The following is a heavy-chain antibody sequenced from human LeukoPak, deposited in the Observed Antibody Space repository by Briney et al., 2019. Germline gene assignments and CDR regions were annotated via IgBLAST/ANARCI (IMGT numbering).Heavy chain of an antibody. Sequence: SETLSLTCTVSGGSISSYYWSWIRQPPGKGLEWIGYIYYSGTTNYNPSLKSRVTISVDTSKNQFSLNLRSVTAADTAVYYCARFSGYNNYPGWGQGTLVTVSS. CDR1: GGSISSYY. CDR2: IYYSGTT. V-gene: IGHV4-59*12. D-gene: IGHD4-11*01. J-gene: IGHJ4*02. CDR3: ARFSGYNNYPG.